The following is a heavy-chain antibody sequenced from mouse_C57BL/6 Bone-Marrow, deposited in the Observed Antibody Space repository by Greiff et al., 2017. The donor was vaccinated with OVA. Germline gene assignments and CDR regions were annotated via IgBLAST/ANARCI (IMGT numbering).Heavy chain of an antibody. Sequence: QVQLKQPGAELVMPGASVKLSCKASGYTFTRYWMHWVKQRPGQGLEWIGEIDPSDSYTNYNQTFKGKSTLTVDKSSSTSYMQLSSLTSEDSAVYYCAREGSSYAMDYWGQGTSVTVSS. V-gene: IGHV1-69*01. CDR3: AREGSSYAMDY. CDR1: GYTFTRYW. D-gene: IGHD1-1*01. CDR2: IDPSDSYT. J-gene: IGHJ4*01.